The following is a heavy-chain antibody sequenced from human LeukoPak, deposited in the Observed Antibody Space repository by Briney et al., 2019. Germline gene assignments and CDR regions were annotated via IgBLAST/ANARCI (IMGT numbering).Heavy chain of an antibody. V-gene: IGHV3-7*01. CDR1: GFTFSSYW. J-gene: IGHJ6*03. CDR3: ARAMTYYYMDV. CDR2: IKQDGSEK. Sequence: GGSLRLSCAASGFTFSSYWMSWVRQAPGKGLEWVVNIKQDGSEKYYVDSVKGRFTISRDNAKNSLYLQMNSLRAEDTAVYYCARAMTYYYMDVWGKGTTVTVSS.